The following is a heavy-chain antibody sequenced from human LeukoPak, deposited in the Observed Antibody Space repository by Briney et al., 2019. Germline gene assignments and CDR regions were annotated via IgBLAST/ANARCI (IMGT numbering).Heavy chain of an antibody. V-gene: IGHV3-30*18. CDR1: GFTFNSYG. D-gene: IGHD5-18*01. CDR2: ISYDGSNK. J-gene: IGHJ4*02. CDR3: ANDRRTAMVLDY. Sequence: GGSLRLSCAASGFTFNSYGMHWVRQAPGKGLEWVAVISYDGSNKYYADSVKGRFTISRDNSKNTLYLQMNSLRAEDTAVYYCANDRRTAMVLDYWGQGTLVTVSS.